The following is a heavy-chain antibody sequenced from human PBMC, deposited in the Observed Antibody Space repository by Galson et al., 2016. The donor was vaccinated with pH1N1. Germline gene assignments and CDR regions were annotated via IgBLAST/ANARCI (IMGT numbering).Heavy chain of an antibody. J-gene: IGHJ4*02. CDR3: ATSLEYDNNGYVDY. D-gene: IGHD3-22*01. Sequence: ETLSLTCAVSGGSISSSNWWSWVRQPPGKGLEWIGEIYHSGSTNYNPSLKSRVTISVDKSKNQFSLQQSSVTAADTAVYYCATSLEYDNNGYVDYWGQGTLVTGSS. CDR2: IYHSGST. V-gene: IGHV4-4*02. CDR1: GGSISSSNW.